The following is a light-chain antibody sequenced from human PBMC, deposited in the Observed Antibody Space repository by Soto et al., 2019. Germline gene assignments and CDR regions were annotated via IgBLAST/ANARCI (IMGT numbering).Light chain of an antibody. CDR2: WAS. CDR1: QSVLYSSNNKNY. CDR3: QQYYSTPRT. Sequence: IVMTQSPESLAVSLGESATINCKSSQSVLYSSNNKNYLAWYQQKPGQPPKLLIYWASTRESGVPDRFSGSGSGTDFTLTISSLQAEDVAVYYCQQYYSTPRTFGQGTKVDIK. V-gene: IGKV4-1*01. J-gene: IGKJ1*01.